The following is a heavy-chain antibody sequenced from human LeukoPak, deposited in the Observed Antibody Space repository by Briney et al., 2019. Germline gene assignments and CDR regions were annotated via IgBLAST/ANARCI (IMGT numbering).Heavy chain of an antibody. CDR2: IWYDGGEK. V-gene: IGHV3-33*01. Sequence: GRSLRLSCAASGFNFNDSGMHWVRQAPGNGLEWVAVIWYDGGEKYYADPVKGRLTISRDNSKNTLYLQMNSLRADDTAVYYCARDGYYGTGRPFDYWGQGALVSVSS. D-gene: IGHD3-10*01. CDR1: GFNFNDSG. J-gene: IGHJ4*02. CDR3: ARDGYYGTGRPFDY.